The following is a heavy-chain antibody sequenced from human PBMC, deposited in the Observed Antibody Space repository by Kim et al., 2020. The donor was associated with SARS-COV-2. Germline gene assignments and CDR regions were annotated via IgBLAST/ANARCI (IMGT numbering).Heavy chain of an antibody. V-gene: IGHV1-18*01. J-gene: IGHJ4*02. CDR3: ARDPSSSGWYLDY. CDR2: TSASKGDT. CDR1: GYTFNSYG. D-gene: IGHD6-19*01. Sequence: ASVKVSCKASGYTFNSYGISWERQAPGQGLEWMGWTSASKGDTNYAQKVQGRDTMNTDTSTNTAYMELRSLRSDDTPGHYCARDPSSSGWYLDYWGQGTL.